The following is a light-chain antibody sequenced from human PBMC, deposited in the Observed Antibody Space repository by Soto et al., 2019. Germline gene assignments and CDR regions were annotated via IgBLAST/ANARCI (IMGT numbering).Light chain of an antibody. J-gene: IGLJ2*01. CDR2: GVS. V-gene: IGLV2-8*01. CDR1: SSDVGGYNY. CDR3: SSYAGSKNVV. Sequence: QSALTQPPSASGSPGQSVTISCTGTSSDVGGYNYVSWYQQHPGEAPKLMIYGVSKRPSGVPDRFSGSKSGNTASLTVSGLPAEDEADYYCSSYAGSKNVVFGGGTKLTVL.